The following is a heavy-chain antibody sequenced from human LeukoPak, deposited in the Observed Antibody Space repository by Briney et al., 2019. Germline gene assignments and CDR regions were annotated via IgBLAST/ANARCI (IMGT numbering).Heavy chain of an antibody. CDR3: ARDRGYGDYVGAFDI. V-gene: IGHV3-48*02. J-gene: IGHJ3*02. Sequence: PGGSLRLSCAASAFTFSDYSMNWVRQAPGKGLEWISCIDTSSSTMYYADSVKGRFTISRDNAKNSLYLQMSSLRDEDTAVYYCARDRGYGDYVGAFDIWGQGTMVTVSS. CDR1: AFTFSDYS. CDR2: IDTSSSTM. D-gene: IGHD4-17*01.